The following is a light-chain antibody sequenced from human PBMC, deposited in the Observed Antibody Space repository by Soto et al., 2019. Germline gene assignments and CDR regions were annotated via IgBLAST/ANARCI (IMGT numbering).Light chain of an antibody. Sequence: QAVVTQEPSISVSPGGTVTLTCGLTSGSVSITSYPSWFQQTPGQAPRTLIYSTNTRSSGVSDRFSGSILGGKAALTITGAQAADESGYYCALYLGGGITVFGGGTQLTVL. J-gene: IGLJ3*02. V-gene: IGLV8-61*01. CDR3: ALYLGGGITV. CDR2: STN. CDR1: SGSVSITSY.